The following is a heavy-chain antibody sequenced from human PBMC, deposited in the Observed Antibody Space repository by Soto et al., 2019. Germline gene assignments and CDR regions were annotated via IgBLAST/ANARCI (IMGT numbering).Heavy chain of an antibody. Sequence: EVQLLESGGGLVQPGGSLRLSCVASGFTFSNYAMSWVRQAPGRGLEWVSTLFGSGVASNYADSVKGRFTISRDNSKNTLFLQMNNLRAEYTAVYYCAKGTLHDYLGQGTLVTVSS. J-gene: IGHJ4*02. CDR2: LFGSGVAS. CDR3: AKGTLHDY. CDR1: GFTFSNYA. D-gene: IGHD2-2*01. V-gene: IGHV3-23*01.